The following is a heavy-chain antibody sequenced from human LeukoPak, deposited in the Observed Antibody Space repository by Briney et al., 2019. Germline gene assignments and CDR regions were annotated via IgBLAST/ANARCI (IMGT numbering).Heavy chain of an antibody. Sequence: GGTLRLSCAASGFTFSSYGMSWVRQAPGKGLEWVSAISDSGGSTYYADSVKGRFTISRDNSKNTLYLQMNSLRAEDTAVYYCAKGGGITMVRGVGRAFDYWGQGTLVTVSS. D-gene: IGHD3-10*01. V-gene: IGHV3-23*01. CDR3: AKGGGITMVRGVGRAFDY. J-gene: IGHJ4*02. CDR1: GFTFSSYG. CDR2: ISDSGGST.